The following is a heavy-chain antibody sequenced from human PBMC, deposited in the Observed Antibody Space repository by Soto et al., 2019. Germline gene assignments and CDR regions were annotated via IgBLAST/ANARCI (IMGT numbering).Heavy chain of an antibody. CDR2: IYYSGST. V-gene: IGHV4-39*01. Sequence: SETLSLTCTVSGGSISSSSYYWGWIRQPPGKGLEWIGSIYYSGSTYYNPSLKSRVTISVDTSKNQFSLKLSSVTAADTAVYYCARAKLYCSGGSCYEIHRGFDSRGQRTLVTVSS. D-gene: IGHD2-15*01. CDR3: ARAKLYCSGGSCYEIHRGFDS. CDR1: GGSISSSSYY. J-gene: IGHJ5*01.